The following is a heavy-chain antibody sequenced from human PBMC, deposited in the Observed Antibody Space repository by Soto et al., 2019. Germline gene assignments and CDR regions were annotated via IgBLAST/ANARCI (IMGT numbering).Heavy chain of an antibody. CDR3: ARDKKGPIALAATSFDY. Sequence: ASVKVSCKASGYTFTSYGISWVRQAPGQGLEWIGIINPTSGSTSYTQKFQGRVTMTRDMSTSTLYMELSSLRSEDTAVYYCARDKKGPIALAATSFDYWGQGTLVTVSS. J-gene: IGHJ4*02. D-gene: IGHD6-19*01. CDR1: GYTFTSYG. CDR2: INPTSGST. V-gene: IGHV1-46*03.